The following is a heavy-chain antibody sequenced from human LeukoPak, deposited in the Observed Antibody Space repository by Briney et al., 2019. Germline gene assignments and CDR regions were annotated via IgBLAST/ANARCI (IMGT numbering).Heavy chain of an antibody. Sequence: GGSLRLSCAASGFTFSSYGMSWGRQAPGKGLEWVSGISAGGSNTYYADSVMGRFTISRDNSKNTLYLQMSSLRAEDTAVYYCAKDRGDYDSSGYHLYADYWGQGTLVTVSS. CDR1: GFTFSSYG. CDR2: ISAGGSNT. D-gene: IGHD3-22*01. CDR3: AKDRGDYDSSGYHLYADY. V-gene: IGHV3-23*01. J-gene: IGHJ4*02.